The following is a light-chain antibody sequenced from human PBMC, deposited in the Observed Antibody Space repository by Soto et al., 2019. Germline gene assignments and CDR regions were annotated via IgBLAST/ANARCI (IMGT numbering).Light chain of an antibody. CDR3: QQYYGTPLT. V-gene: IGKV4-1*01. CDR2: WAS. CDR1: QSILYSSNNKNY. J-gene: IGKJ4*01. Sequence: DIVMTQSPDSLAVSLGERATINCKSSQSILYSSNNKNYLGWYRQKAGQPPKLLIYWASTRESGVPDRFSGSGSGTDFTLTSSSLQAEDVAVYYCQQYYGTPLTFGGGTKVEIK.